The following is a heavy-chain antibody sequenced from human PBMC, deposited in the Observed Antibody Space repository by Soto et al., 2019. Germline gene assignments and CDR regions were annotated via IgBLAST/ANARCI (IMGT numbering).Heavy chain of an antibody. D-gene: IGHD5-18*01. J-gene: IGHJ5*02. V-gene: IGHV1-69*02. CDR3: ARGILRGYSDGYDNWFDP. Sequence: QVQLVQSGAEVKKPGSSVKVSCKASGGTFSSYTISWVRQAPGQGLEWMGRIIPILGIANYAQKFQGRVTITADKSTRTAYLELGSLRSEDTAVYYCARGILRGYSDGYDNWFDPWGQGTLVTVSS. CDR1: GGTFSSYT. CDR2: IIPILGIA.